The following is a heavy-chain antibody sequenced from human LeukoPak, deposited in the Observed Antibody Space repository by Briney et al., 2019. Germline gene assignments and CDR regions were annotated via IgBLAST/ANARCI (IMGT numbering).Heavy chain of an antibody. J-gene: IGHJ3*02. CDR2: INPNSGGT. D-gene: IGHD3-22*01. CDR1: GYTFTGYY. Sequence: ASVKVSCKASGYTFTGYYMHWVRQAPGQGLEWMGWINPNSGGTNYAQKFQGRVTMTRDTSISTAYMELSRLRSDDTAVYYCARDLGYYDSSDPFDIWGQGTMVTVSS. V-gene: IGHV1-2*02. CDR3: ARDLGYYDSSDPFDI.